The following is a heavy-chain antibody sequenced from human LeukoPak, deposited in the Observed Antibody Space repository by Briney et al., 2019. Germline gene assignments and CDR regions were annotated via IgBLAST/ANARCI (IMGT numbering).Heavy chain of an antibody. V-gene: IGHV1-18*01. CDR2: ISAYNGNT. CDR3: ARDWGDYYYYGMDV. D-gene: IGHD7-27*01. CDR1: GYTFTSYD. J-gene: IGHJ6*02. Sequence: GASVKVSCKASGYTFTSYDFNWVRQAPGQGLEWMGWISAYNGNTNYAQKLQGRVTMTTDTSTSTAYMELRSLRSDDTAVYYCARDWGDYYYYGMDVWGQGTTVTVSS.